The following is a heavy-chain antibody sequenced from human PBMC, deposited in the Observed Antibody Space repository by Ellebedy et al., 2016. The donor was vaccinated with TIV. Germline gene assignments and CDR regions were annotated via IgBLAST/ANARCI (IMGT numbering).Heavy chain of an antibody. J-gene: IGHJ5*02. CDR3: ARGWRVGATMRMYWFDP. CDR1: GGSFSGYY. D-gene: IGHD1-26*01. Sequence: MPSETLSLTCAVYGGSFSGYYWRWIRQPPGKGREWIGEINHSGSTNYNPSLKSRVTISLDTSKTQFSLKLSSVTAADTAVYYCARGWRVGATMRMYWFDPWGQGTLVTVSS. V-gene: IGHV4-34*01. CDR2: INHSGST.